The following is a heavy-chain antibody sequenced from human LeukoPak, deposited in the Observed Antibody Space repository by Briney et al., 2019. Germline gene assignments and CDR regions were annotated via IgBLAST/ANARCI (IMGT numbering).Heavy chain of an antibody. V-gene: IGHV4-30-4*08. Sequence: SETLSLTCTVSGGSISSGDYYWSWIRQPPGKGLEWIGYIYYSGSTYYNPSLKSRVTISVDTSKNQFSLKLSSVTAADTAVCYCAREDVYWYFDLWGRGTLVTVSS. CDR2: IYYSGST. J-gene: IGHJ2*01. CDR3: AREDVYWYFDL. CDR1: GGSISSGDYY.